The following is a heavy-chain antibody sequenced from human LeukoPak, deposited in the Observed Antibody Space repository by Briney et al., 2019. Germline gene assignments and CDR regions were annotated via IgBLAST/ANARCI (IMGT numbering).Heavy chain of an antibody. CDR1: VYTFTGYY. D-gene: IGHD6-19*01. CDR2: INPIGGST. J-gene: IGHJ4*02. V-gene: IGHV1-46*01. CDR3: AREGVAVAGNDV. Sequence: GASVKVSCKTSVYTFTGYYIHWVRQAPGQGLEWMGIINPIGGSTSYAQKFQGRVTMTRDMSTSTVYMELSSRRSEDTAVYYCAREGVAVAGNDVRGQGTLVTVPS.